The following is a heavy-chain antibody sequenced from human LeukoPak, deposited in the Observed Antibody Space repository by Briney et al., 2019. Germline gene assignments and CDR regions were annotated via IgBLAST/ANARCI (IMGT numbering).Heavy chain of an antibody. V-gene: IGHV4-39*07. Sequence: SETLSLTCTVSGGSISSSTYYWGWVRQPPGKGLEWIGSIYYSGNTYYNPSLKSRVTMSVDTSKSQFSLKLNFVTAADTAVYYCARAAVAGSPFDYWGQGTLVTVSS. J-gene: IGHJ4*02. CDR1: GGSISSSTYY. CDR3: ARAAVAGSPFDY. D-gene: IGHD6-19*01. CDR2: IYYSGNT.